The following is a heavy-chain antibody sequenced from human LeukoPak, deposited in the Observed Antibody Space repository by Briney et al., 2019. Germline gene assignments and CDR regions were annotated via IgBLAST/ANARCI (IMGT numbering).Heavy chain of an antibody. CDR2: ISYNGSDK. V-gene: IGHV3-30-3*01. J-gene: IGHJ4*02. Sequence: GGSLRLSCAASGFTFSSYAMYWVRQAPGKGLEWVAVISYNGSDKYNADSVKGRFTISRDNSKNTLYLQMNSLRAEDTAVYYCAREARGYSYGARYDIDYWGQGTLVTVSS. CDR1: GFTFSSYA. CDR3: AREARGYSYGARYDIDY. D-gene: IGHD5-18*01.